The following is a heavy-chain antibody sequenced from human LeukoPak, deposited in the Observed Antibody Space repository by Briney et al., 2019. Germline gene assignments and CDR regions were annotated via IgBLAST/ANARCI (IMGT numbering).Heavy chain of an antibody. Sequence: ASVKVSCKASGYTFTSYGISWVRQAPGQGLEWMGWINPNSGGTNYAQKFQGRVTMTRDTSISTAYMELSRLRSDDTAVYYCAREGGDYVRYYYYMDVWGKGTTVTVSS. D-gene: IGHD4-17*01. J-gene: IGHJ6*03. CDR1: GYTFTSYG. CDR3: AREGGDYVRYYYYMDV. CDR2: INPNSGGT. V-gene: IGHV1-2*02.